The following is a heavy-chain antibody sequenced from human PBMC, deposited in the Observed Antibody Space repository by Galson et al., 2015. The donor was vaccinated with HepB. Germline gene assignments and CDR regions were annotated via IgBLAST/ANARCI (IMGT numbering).Heavy chain of an antibody. J-gene: IGHJ3*02. CDR2: ISYDGSNK. V-gene: IGHV3-30*18. D-gene: IGHD3-3*01. CDR3: ANGPVGGAFDI. Sequence: LRLSCAASGFTFSSYGMHWVRQAPGKGLEWVAVISYDGSNKYYADSVKGRFTISRDNSKNTLYLQMNSLRAEDTAVYYCANGPVGGAFDIWGQGTIVTVSS. CDR1: GFTFSSYG.